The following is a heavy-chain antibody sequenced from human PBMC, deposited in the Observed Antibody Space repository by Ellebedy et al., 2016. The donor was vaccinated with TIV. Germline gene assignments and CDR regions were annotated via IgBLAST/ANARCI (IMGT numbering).Heavy chain of an antibody. Sequence: GESLKISCAASGFTFSGYAMSWVRQAPGKRLEWVSGINSRGGSTYYADSVKGRFTISRDNFKNTLYLQMNSLRAEDTAVYYCTTEGVLLWFGESTWGQGTLVTVSS. CDR3: TTEGVLLWFGEST. CDR1: GFTFSGYA. D-gene: IGHD3-10*01. J-gene: IGHJ5*02. V-gene: IGHV3-23*01. CDR2: INSRGGST.